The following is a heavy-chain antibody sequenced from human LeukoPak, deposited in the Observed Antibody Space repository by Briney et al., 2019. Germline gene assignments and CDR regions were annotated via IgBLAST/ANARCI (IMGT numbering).Heavy chain of an antibody. J-gene: IGHJ6*03. CDR1: GFTFSSYW. CDR2: IKQDGREK. D-gene: IGHD3-10*01. CDR3: ARLYYGSGRVPNIWYYYYYMDV. V-gene: IGHV3-7*01. Sequence: PGGSLRLSCAASGFTFSSYWMSWVRQAPGKGLEWVANIKQDGREKYYVDSVKGRFTISRDNAKNSLYLQMNSLRAEDTAVYYCARLYYGSGRVPNIWYYYYYMDVWGKGTTVTVSS.